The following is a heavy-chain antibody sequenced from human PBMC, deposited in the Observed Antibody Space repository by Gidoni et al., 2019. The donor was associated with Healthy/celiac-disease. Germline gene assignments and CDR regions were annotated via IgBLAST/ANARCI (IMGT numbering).Heavy chain of an antibody. CDR1: GGSISSSSYY. J-gene: IGHJ5*02. D-gene: IGHD6-19*01. Sequence: QLQLQESGPGLVKPSEPLSLTCTVSGGSISSSSYYWGWIRQPPGKGLEWIGSIYYSGSTYYNPSLKSRVTISVDTSKNQFSLKLSSVTAADTAVYYCARTSSGGLVRDLDPWGQGTLVTVSS. CDR2: IYYSGST. V-gene: IGHV4-39*01. CDR3: ARTSSGGLVRDLDP.